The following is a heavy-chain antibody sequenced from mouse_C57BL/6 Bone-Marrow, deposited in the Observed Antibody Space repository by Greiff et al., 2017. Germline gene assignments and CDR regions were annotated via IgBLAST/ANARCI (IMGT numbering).Heavy chain of an antibody. CDR2: IYPYNGVS. J-gene: IGHJ3*01. CDR1: GYSFTGYY. Sequence: VQLKESGPELVKPGASVKISCKASGYSFTGYYMHWVKQSHGNILDWIGYIYPYNGVSSYNQKFKGKATLTVDKSSSTAYMELRSLTSEDSAVYYCVSYYDGSSEFAYWCQGTLVTVSA. CDR3: VSYYDGSSEFAY. D-gene: IGHD1-1*01. V-gene: IGHV1-31*01.